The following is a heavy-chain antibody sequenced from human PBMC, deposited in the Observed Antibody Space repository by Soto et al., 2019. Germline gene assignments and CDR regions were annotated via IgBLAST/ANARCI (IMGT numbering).Heavy chain of an antibody. D-gene: IGHD6-19*01. V-gene: IGHV4-39*01. CDR1: GGSISSSSYY. CDR3: ARLPYSSGWT. Sequence: QLQLQESGPGLVKPSETLSLTCPVSGGSISSSSYYWGWIRQPPGKGLEGIGSIYYSGSTYYNPSLKSRVTISVDTAQNQFSLKLSSVTAADTAVYYCARLPYSSGWTWGQGTLVTVSS. J-gene: IGHJ4*02. CDR2: IYYSGST.